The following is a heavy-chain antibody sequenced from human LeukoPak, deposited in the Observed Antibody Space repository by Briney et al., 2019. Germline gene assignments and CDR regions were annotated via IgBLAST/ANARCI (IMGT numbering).Heavy chain of an antibody. Sequence: SETLSLTCTLSGGSISSYCWSWVRHPPGEGLGWVGYIYYSVRTNYNTSLKSRVTISVDTSKPQFSLKLSSVTAADTAVYYCERDRGAMVRGVIPRDYYYMDVGGKGTTVTIS. CDR2: IYYSVRT. V-gene: IGHV4-59*01. CDR1: GGSISSYC. CDR3: ERDRGAMVRGVIPRDYYYMDV. D-gene: IGHD3-10*01. J-gene: IGHJ6*03.